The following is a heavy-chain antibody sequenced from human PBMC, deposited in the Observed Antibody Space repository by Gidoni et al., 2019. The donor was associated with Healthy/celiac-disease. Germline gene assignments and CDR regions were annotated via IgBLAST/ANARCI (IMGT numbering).Heavy chain of an antibody. J-gene: IGHJ4*02. D-gene: IGHD3-10*01. CDR2: IYHSGST. CDR3: ASLDRRYRGYYFDY. Sequence: QVQLPESGPGLVKPSGTLSLTFPVSGVSIRSSNWWSWVRQPPGKGLEWIGEIYHSGSTNYNPSLKSRVTISVDKSKNQFSLKLSSVTAADTAVYYCASLDRRYRGYYFDYWGQGTLVTVSS. CDR1: GVSIRSSNW. V-gene: IGHV4-4*02.